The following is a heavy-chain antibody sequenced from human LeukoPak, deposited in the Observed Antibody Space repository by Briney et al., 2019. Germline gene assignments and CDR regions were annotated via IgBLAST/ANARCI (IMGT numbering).Heavy chain of an antibody. CDR2: ISYDGSNK. CDR1: GFTFSSYA. Sequence: GRSLRLSCAASGFTFSSYAMHWVRQAPGKGLEWVAVISYDGSNKYYADSVKGRFTISRDNSKNTLFLQMNSLRAEDTAVYYCARDILGYCSNTSCYHTSSFDYRGQGTLVTVSS. D-gene: IGHD2-2*01. CDR3: ARDILGYCSNTSCYHTSSFDY. J-gene: IGHJ4*02. V-gene: IGHV3-30-3*01.